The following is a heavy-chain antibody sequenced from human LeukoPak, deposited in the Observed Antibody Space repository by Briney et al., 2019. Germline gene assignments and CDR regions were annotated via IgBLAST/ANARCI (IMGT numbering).Heavy chain of an antibody. Sequence: SETPSLTCTVSGGSISSYYWNWIRQPPGKGLEWIGYFYYSGSTNYNPSLKSRVTISVDTSKNQFSLKLSSVTAADTAVYYCARDPAVAGTGNAFDIWGQGTMVTVSS. CDR2: FYYSGST. J-gene: IGHJ3*02. CDR1: GGSISSYY. D-gene: IGHD6-19*01. CDR3: ARDPAVAGTGNAFDI. V-gene: IGHV4-59*01.